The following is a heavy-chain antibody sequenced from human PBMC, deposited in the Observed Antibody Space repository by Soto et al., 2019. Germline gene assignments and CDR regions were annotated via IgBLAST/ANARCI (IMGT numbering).Heavy chain of an antibody. V-gene: IGHV4-4*07. Sequence: SETLSLTCTVSGGSISSYYWSWIRQPAGKGLEWIGRIYTSGSANYDPSVKSRVTLSMDKSKNQFSLKLTSVTAADTAVYYCARVEFGRFGAYWGQGTPVTV. CDR3: ARVEFGRFGAY. J-gene: IGHJ4*02. D-gene: IGHD3-10*01. CDR2: IYTSGSA. CDR1: GGSISSYY.